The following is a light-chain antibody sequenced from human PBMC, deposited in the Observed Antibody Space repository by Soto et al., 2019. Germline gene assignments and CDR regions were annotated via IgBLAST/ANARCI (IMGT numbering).Light chain of an antibody. J-gene: IGKJ5*01. Sequence: EIVLTQSPATLSLSPGERATLSCRASQSVSSYLAWYQQKPDQAPRLLIYDASNRATGIPARFSGSGSGTDFTLTISSLEPEDFAVYYCQQRSNWPPITFGQGTRLAI. V-gene: IGKV3-11*01. CDR2: DAS. CDR3: QQRSNWPPIT. CDR1: QSVSSY.